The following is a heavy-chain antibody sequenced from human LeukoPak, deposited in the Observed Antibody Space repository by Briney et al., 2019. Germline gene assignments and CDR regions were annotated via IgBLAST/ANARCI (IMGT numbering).Heavy chain of an antibody. CDR3: ARVADDDYGDYYYYGMDV. CDR2: MNPNSCNT. D-gene: IGHD4-17*01. CDR1: GYTFTSYD. Sequence: ASVKVSCKASGYTFTSYDINWVRLATGQGLEWMGCMNPNSCNTVYAQKFQGRVTMTRNTSISTAYMELSSLRSEDTAVYYCARVADDDYGDYYYYGMDVWGQGTTVTVSS. V-gene: IGHV1-8*01. J-gene: IGHJ6*02.